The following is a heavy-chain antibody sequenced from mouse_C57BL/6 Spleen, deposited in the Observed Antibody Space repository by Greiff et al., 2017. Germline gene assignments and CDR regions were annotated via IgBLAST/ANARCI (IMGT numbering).Heavy chain of an antibody. D-gene: IGHD2-3*01. J-gene: IGHJ1*03. V-gene: IGHV3-6*01. CDR3: ARVPYDGYYYWYFDV. CDR1: GYSITSGYY. Sequence: VQLKESGPGLVKPSQSLSLTCSVTGYSITSGYYWNWIRQFPGNKLEWMGYISYDGSHNYNQSLKNRISITRDTSKNQFFLKLNSVTTEDSATYYCARVPYDGYYYWYFDVWGTGTTVTVSS. CDR2: ISYDGSH.